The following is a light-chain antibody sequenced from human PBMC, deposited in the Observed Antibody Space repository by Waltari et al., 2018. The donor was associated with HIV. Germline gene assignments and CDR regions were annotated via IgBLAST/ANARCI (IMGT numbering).Light chain of an antibody. CDR3: SSYTSSSTLVV. V-gene: IGLV2-14*01. CDR1: SSDVGGYNY. Sequence: QSALTQPASVSGSPGQSITISCTGTSSDVGGYNYVPWYHQHPGKAPKLMNYEVSNRPSGVSTRFSGAKSGSTASLTISGLQAEYEADYYCSSYTSSSTLVVFGGGTKLTVL. CDR2: EVS. J-gene: IGLJ2*01.